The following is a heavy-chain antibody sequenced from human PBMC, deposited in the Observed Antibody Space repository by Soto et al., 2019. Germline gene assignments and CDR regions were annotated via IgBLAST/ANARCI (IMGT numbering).Heavy chain of an antibody. V-gene: IGHV3-53*01. CDR3: ASCSLFGEFYWYFDL. CDR2: IYSGGST. D-gene: IGHD3-10*02. CDR1: GFTVSSNY. J-gene: IGHJ2*01. Sequence: ESGGGLIQPGGSLRLSCAASGFTVSSNYMSWVRQAPGKGLEWVSVIYSGGSTYYADSVKGRFTISRDNSKNTLYLQMNSLRAEDTAVYYCASCSLFGEFYWYFDLWGRGTLVTVSS.